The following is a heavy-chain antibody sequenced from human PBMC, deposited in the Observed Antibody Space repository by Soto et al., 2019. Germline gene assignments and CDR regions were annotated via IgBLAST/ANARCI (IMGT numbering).Heavy chain of an antibody. CDR3: ARLLRFIPFDP. CDR1: GGSISSSSYY. Sequence: SETLSLTCTVSGGSISSSSYYWGWIRQPPGKGLEWIGSIYYSGSTYYNPSLKSRVTISVDTSKNQFSLKLSSVTAADTAVYYCARLLRFIPFDPWGQGTLVTVSS. D-gene: IGHD5-12*01. CDR2: IYYSGST. V-gene: IGHV4-39*01. J-gene: IGHJ5*02.